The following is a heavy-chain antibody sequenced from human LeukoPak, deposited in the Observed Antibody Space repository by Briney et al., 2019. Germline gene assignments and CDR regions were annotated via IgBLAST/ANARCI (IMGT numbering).Heavy chain of an antibody. CDR2: INPNSGGT. Sequence: ASVKVSCKASGYTFTGYYMHWVRQAPGQGLEWMGWINPNSGGTNYAQKFQGRVTMTRDTSISTACMELSRLRSDDTAVYYCAAEAYCGGDCYDAYWGQGTLVTVSS. CDR3: AAEAYCGGDCYDAY. D-gene: IGHD2-21*02. CDR1: GYTFTGYY. V-gene: IGHV1-2*02. J-gene: IGHJ4*02.